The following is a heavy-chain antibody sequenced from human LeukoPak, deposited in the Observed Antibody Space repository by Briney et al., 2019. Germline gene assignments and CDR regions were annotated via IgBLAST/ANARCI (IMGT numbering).Heavy chain of an antibody. CDR1: GGSFSGYY. CDR2: INHSGST. Sequence: SETLSLTCAVYGGSFSGYYWSWIRQPPGKGLEWIGVINHSGSTNYNPSLKSRVTISVDTSKNQFSLKLSSVTAADTAVYYCARWRVIAAAGIDYWGQGTLVTVSS. CDR3: ARWRVIAAAGIDY. V-gene: IGHV4-34*01. D-gene: IGHD6-13*01. J-gene: IGHJ4*02.